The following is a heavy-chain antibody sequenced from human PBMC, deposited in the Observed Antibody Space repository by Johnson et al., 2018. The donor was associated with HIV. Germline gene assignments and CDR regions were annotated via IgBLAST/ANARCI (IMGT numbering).Heavy chain of an antibody. J-gene: IGHJ3*02. CDR1: GFTFSSYW. CDR3: ARDSHNFWTDAFDI. CDR2: IKQDGSEK. D-gene: IGHD3/OR15-3a*01. Sequence: VQVVESGGGLVQPGGSLRLSCAASGFTFSSYWMSWVRQAPGKGLEWVANIKQDGSEKYYVDSVKGRFTISRDNAKNSLYLQMNSLMAEDTAVYYCARDSHNFWTDAFDIWGQGTMVTVSS. V-gene: IGHV3-7*01.